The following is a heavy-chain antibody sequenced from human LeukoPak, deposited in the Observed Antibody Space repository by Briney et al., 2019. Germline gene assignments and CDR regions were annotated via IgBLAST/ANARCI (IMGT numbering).Heavy chain of an antibody. CDR1: GGTFSSYA. V-gene: IGHV1-69*05. CDR3: ARVVGGATGNNWFDP. J-gene: IGHJ5*02. CDR2: IIPIFGTA. Sequence: AVKVSCRASGGTFSSYAISWVRQAPGQGLEWMGRIIPIFGTANYAQKFQGRVTITTDESTSTAYMELSSLRSEDTAVYYCARVVGGATGNNWFDPWGQGTLVTVSS. D-gene: IGHD1-14*01.